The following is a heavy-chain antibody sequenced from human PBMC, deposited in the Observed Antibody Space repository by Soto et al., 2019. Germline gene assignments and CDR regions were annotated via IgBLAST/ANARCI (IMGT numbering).Heavy chain of an antibody. CDR1: GGTFSSYA. V-gene: IGHV1-69*13. D-gene: IGHD2-2*01. CDR3: ARDPIVVVPAAMGAYYYYYGIDV. CDR2: IIPIFGTA. J-gene: IGHJ6*02. Sequence: SVKVSCKASGGTFSSYAISWVRQAPGQGLEWMGGIIPIFGTANYAQKFQGRVTITADESTSTAYMELSSLRSEDTAVYHCARDPIVVVPAAMGAYYYYYGIDVWGQGTTVTVSS.